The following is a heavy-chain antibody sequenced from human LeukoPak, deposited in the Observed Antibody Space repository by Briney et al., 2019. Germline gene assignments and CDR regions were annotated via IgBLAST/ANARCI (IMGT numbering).Heavy chain of an antibody. CDR1: GDSIRSSDYY. CDR2: ISDGWST. V-gene: IGHV4-39*01. Sequence: SETLSLTCTVSGDSIRSSDYYWVCIRQSPGKGLEWIGTISDGWSTYYNPSLKSRIIISVDTSKNQFSLQLSSVTAADTAVYYCVRHCCSSPSKRTFDIWGQGTLVAVSS. CDR3: VRHCCSSPSKRTFDI. D-gene: IGHD2-15*01. J-gene: IGHJ3*02.